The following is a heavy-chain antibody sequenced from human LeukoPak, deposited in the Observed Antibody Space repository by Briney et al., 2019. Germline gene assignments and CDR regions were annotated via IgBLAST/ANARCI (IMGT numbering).Heavy chain of an antibody. Sequence: PGGSLRLSCLASGFTFSTFEMNWVRQAPGKGLEWVSLITGSGSSIYYADSVKGRFTTSRDNAKNSLYLHMSSLRAEDMAVYYCARMGYDDLWDSPEIPLDYWGQGTLATVSS. V-gene: IGHV3-48*03. CDR3: ARMGYDDLWDSPEIPLDY. J-gene: IGHJ4*02. D-gene: IGHD3-16*01. CDR2: ITGSGSSI. CDR1: GFTFSTFE.